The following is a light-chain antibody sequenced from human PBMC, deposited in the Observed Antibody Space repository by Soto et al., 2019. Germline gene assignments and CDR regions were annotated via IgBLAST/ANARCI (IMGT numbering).Light chain of an antibody. CDR3: QQYGNSPWT. J-gene: IGKJ1*01. CDR1: QSVSSIY. CDR2: GAS. V-gene: IGKV3-20*01. Sequence: EIVLTQSPGTLSLSLGERATLSCRASQSVSSIYLAWYQQKPGQAPRLLVYGASSRATGIPDRFSGSGSGTDFTLTISRLEPEDFAVYYCQQYGNSPWTFGQGTKVDIK.